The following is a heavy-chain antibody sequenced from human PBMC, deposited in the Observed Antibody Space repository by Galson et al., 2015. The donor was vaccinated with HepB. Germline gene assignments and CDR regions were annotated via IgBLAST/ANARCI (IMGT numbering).Heavy chain of an antibody. CDR2: IYPSDSDT. V-gene: IGHV5-51*01. D-gene: IGHD3-3*01. Sequence: QSGAEVKKPGQSLKISCKGSGYSFSSYWIGWVRQMPGKGLEWMGIIYPSDSDTRYCPSLEGQVTISADKSTRTAYLHWGSLKASDTAMYYCASGERLEWLVDYWGQGTLVTVSS. CDR3: ASGERLEWLVDY. CDR1: GYSFSSYW. J-gene: IGHJ4*02.